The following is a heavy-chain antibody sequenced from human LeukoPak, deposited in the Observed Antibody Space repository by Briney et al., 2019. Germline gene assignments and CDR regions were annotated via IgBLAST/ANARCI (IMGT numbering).Heavy chain of an antibody. CDR2: ISYSGST. J-gene: IGHJ4*02. V-gene: IGHV4-59*01. Sequence: PSETLSLTCTVSGVSISSYYWSWIRQPPGRGLEWIGYISYSGSTNYNPSLKSRVSIAVDTSKNQFSLKLRSVTAADTAVYYCARGKRGLRDWGQGTQVTVSS. CDR3: ARGKRGLRD. D-gene: IGHD3/OR15-3a*01. CDR1: GVSISSYY.